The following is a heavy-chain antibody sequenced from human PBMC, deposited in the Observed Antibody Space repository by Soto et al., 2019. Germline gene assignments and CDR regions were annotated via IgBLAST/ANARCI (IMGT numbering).Heavy chain of an antibody. Sequence: ASVKVSCKASGYMFTKSAMHWVRQAPGQRLEWMGWISGDSGNTKYSPKLSDRVTITRDTSASTVYMELSSLRSEDTALYYCARDGVAAGNINFDYWGQGTLVTVPQ. V-gene: IGHV1-3*01. D-gene: IGHD6-19*01. CDR3: ARDGVAAGNINFDY. CDR1: GYMFTKSA. J-gene: IGHJ4*03. CDR2: ISGDSGNT.